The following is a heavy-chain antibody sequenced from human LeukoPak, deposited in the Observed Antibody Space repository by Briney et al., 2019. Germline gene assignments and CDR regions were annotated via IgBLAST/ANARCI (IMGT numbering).Heavy chain of an antibody. CDR3: ARGGDDDAFDI. J-gene: IGHJ3*02. D-gene: IGHD2-21*02. V-gene: IGHV3-9*03. Sequence: GRPLRLSCAASGFTFDDYAMHWVRQAPGKGLEWVSGISWNSGSIGYADSVKGRFTISRDNAKNSLYLQMNSLRAEDMALYYCARGGDDDAFDIWGQGTMVTVSS. CDR2: ISWNSGSI. CDR1: GFTFDDYA.